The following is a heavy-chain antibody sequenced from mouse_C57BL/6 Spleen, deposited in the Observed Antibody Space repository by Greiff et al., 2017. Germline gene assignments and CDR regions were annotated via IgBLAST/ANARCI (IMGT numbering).Heavy chain of an antibody. Sequence: EVNVVESGGGLVKPGGSLKLSCAASGFTFSDYGMHWVRQAPEKGLEWVAYISSGSSTIYYADTVKGRFTISRDNAKNTLFLQMTSLRSEDTAMYYCARDYYGSLYYFDYWGQGTTLTVSS. CDR1: GFTFSDYG. CDR2: ISSGSSTI. V-gene: IGHV5-17*01. CDR3: ARDYYGSLYYFDY. D-gene: IGHD1-1*01. J-gene: IGHJ2*01.